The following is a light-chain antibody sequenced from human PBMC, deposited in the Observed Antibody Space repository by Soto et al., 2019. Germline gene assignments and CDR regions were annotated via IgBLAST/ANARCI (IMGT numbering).Light chain of an antibody. J-gene: IGLJ1*01. V-gene: IGLV2-14*03. CDR1: SSDVGGYSY. CDR3: SSYTTSSTYV. CDR2: DVS. Sequence: QSALTQPASVSGSPGQSITISCTGTSSDVGGYSYISWYQHNPGRAPKPMIYDVSNRPSGVSDRFSGSKSGNTASLTISRLQAEDEADYYCSSYTTSSTYVFGSGTKLTV.